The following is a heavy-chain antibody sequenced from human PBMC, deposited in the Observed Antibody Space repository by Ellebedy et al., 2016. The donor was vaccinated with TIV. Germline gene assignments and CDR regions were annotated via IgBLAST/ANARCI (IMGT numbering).Heavy chain of an antibody. J-gene: IGHJ4*02. CDR1: GYTFTTYD. CDR3: ARASDSSTYRPFDY. Sequence: AASVKVSCRASGYTFTTYDINWVRQATGQGLEWMGWMSPNNGNTGYAQKFQGRVTMTIDTSISTAYMELSTLTSEDTAVYYCARASDSSTYRPFDYWGQGILVTVSS. V-gene: IGHV1-8*01. D-gene: IGHD6-13*01. CDR2: MSPNNGNT.